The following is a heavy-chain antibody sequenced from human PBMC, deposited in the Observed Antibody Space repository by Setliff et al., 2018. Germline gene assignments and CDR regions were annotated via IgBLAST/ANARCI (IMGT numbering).Heavy chain of an antibody. CDR1: GYTFTSYG. J-gene: IGHJ3*02. Sequence: ASVKVSCKASGYTFTSYGISWVRQAPGQGLEWMGWISAYNGNTNYAQKFQGRVTITADKSTSTAYMELSSLRSEDTAVYYCARALLPIYDYSNYEEENYAFDIWGQGTMVTVSS. CDR2: ISAYNGNT. V-gene: IGHV1-18*01. CDR3: ARALLPIYDYSNYEEENYAFDI. D-gene: IGHD4-4*01.